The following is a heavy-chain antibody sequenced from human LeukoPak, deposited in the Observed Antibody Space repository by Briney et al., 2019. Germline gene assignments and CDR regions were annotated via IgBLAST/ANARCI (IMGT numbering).Heavy chain of an antibody. CDR2: MNPNSGNT. CDR1: GYTFTSYD. CDR3: ARGGSSGWYDAFDI. Sequence: ASVTVSCKASGYTFTSYDINWVRQAAGQGLEWMGWMNPNSGNTGYAQKFQGRVTITRNTSISTAYMELSSLRSEDTAVYYCARGGSSGWYDAFDIWGQGTMVTVSS. D-gene: IGHD6-19*01. J-gene: IGHJ3*02. V-gene: IGHV1-8*03.